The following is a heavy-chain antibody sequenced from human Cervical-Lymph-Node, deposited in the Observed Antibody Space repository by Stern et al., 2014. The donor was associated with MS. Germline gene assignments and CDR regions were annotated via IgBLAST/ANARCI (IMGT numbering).Heavy chain of an antibody. CDR2: INPNTGGT. CDR1: GYIFTGYY. D-gene: IGHD3-3*01. CDR3: ARDQRGISIFGVVTDYYYLGMDV. J-gene: IGHJ6*02. V-gene: IGHV1-2*02. Sequence: QMQLVQSGAEVKKPWASVKVSCKTSGYIFTGYYIHWVRQAPGQGLEWMAWINPNTGGTNYAQKFQGRVTMSRDTSISTSYVELSSLTSDDTAVYYCARDQRGISIFGVVTDYYYLGMDVWGQWTTVTVSS.